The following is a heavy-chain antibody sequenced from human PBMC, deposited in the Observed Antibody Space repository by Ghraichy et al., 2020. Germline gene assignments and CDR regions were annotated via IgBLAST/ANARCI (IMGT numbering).Heavy chain of an antibody. CDR3: SKEGRRDNSRGGMDV. V-gene: IGHV3-23*01. CDR1: GIDFSIYA. D-gene: IGHD2-21*02. J-gene: IGHJ6*02. Sequence: GGSLRLSCAASGIDFSIYAMSWVRQAPGKGLEWVSGISGSGDKSYYVDSMEGRFTISRDNSKSTLYLQMNSLRAEDTAVYYCSKEGRRDNSRGGMDVWGQGTTVTVSS. CDR2: ISGSGDKS.